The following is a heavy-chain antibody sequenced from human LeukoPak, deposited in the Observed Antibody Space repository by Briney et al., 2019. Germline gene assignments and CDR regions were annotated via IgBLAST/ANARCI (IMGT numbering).Heavy chain of an antibody. J-gene: IGHJ3*02. D-gene: IGHD3-22*01. Sequence: GGSLRLSCAASGFTFRNYPMNWVRQGPGKGLERISHIRRNSDNIRYADSVRGRFTISRDNSKNTLYLQMNSLRAEDMAVYYCAKDDRSLDAFDIWGQGTMVTVSS. V-gene: IGHV3-48*01. CDR2: IRRNSDNI. CDR3: AKDDRSLDAFDI. CDR1: GFTFRNYP.